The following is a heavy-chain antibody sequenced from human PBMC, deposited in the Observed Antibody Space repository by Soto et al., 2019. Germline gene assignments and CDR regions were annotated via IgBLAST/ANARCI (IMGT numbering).Heavy chain of an antibody. D-gene: IGHD3-10*01. CDR2: INHSGST. CDR1: GGSFSGYY. V-gene: IGHV4-34*01. J-gene: IGHJ6*02. CDR3: ARHPMVRGVIINYYYYGMDV. Sequence: SETLSLTCAVCGGSFSGYYWSWIRQPPGKGLEWIGEINHSGSTNYNPSLKSRVTISVDTSKNQFSLKLSSVTAADTAVYYCARHPMVRGVIINYYYYGMDVWGQGTTVTVSS.